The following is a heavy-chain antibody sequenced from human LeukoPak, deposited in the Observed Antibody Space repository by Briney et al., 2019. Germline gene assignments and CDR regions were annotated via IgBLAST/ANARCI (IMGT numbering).Heavy chain of an antibody. V-gene: IGHV4-34*01. J-gene: IGHJ3*02. CDR1: GGSFSGYY. D-gene: IGHD3-16*02. Sequence: SETLSLTCAVSGGSFSGYYWSWIRQPPGKGLEWIGEINHSGSTNYNPSLKSRVTMSVDTSKNQFSLKLSSVTAADTAVYYCARSNYVWGSYRPRQSDAFDIWGQGTMVTVSS. CDR2: INHSGST. CDR3: ARSNYVWGSYRPRQSDAFDI.